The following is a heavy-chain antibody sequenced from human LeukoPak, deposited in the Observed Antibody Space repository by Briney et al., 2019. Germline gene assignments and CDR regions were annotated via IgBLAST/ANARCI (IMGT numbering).Heavy chain of an antibody. V-gene: IGHV4-4*07. CDR2: IYTSGCT. CDR3: ARSSWSYYYYYMDV. J-gene: IGHJ6*03. D-gene: IGHD6-13*01. Sequence: PSETLSLTCTVSGGSISSYYWSWIQQPAGKGLEWIGRIYTSGCTNYNPSLKSRVTMSVDTSKNQFSLKLSSVTAADTAVYYCARSSWSYYYYYMDVWGKGTTVTVSS. CDR1: GGSISSYY.